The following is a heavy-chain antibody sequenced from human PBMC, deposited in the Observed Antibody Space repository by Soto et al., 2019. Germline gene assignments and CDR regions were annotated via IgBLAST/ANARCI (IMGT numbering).Heavy chain of an antibody. J-gene: IGHJ5*02. V-gene: IGHV4-34*01. CDR1: GGSFSGYY. CDR2: INHSGST. Sequence: QVQLQQWGAGLLKPSETLSLTCAVYGGSFSGYYWSWIRQPPGKGLEWIGEINHSGSTNYNPSLKSRVTISGDTSKTQCSLKLSSGTAADTAVYYCARGRGYCSSTSCSNWFDPWGQGTLVTVSS. CDR3: ARGRGYCSSTSCSNWFDP. D-gene: IGHD2-2*01.